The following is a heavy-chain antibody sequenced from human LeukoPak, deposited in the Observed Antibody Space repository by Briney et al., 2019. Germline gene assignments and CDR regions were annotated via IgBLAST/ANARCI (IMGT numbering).Heavy chain of an antibody. D-gene: IGHD5-18*01. J-gene: IGHJ4*02. Sequence: ASVKVSCKASGYTFTNYYIHWVRQAPGQGLEWMGIIDPGGGSTSYAQKFQGRVTMTSDTSTSTLYLDLSGLRSEDTAVYYCAREGGGYTYGYRFDYWGQGTLATVSS. CDR1: GYTFTNYY. CDR3: AREGGGYTYGYRFDY. V-gene: IGHV1-46*01. CDR2: IDPGGGST.